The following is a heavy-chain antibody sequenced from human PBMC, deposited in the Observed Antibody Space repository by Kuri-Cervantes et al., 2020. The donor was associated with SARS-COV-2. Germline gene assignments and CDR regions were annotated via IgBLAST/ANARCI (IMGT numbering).Heavy chain of an antibody. V-gene: IGHV3-48*03. CDR2: ISSSGNTI. D-gene: IGHD5-24*01. CDR1: GFTFSSYE. J-gene: IGHJ4*02. Sequence: LSLTCAASGFTFSSYEMNWVRQAPGKGLEWVSYISSSGNTIYYADSVKGRFTISRDNAKNSLYLQMNSLRAEDTAVYYCASVEGFTPDYWGQGTLVTVSS. CDR3: ASVEGFTPDY.